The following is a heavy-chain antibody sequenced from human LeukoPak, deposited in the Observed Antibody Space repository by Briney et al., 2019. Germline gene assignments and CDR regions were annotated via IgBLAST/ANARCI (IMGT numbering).Heavy chain of an antibody. Sequence: GGSLRLSCAASGFTFSTYSMNWVRQAPGKGLECVANINQDGSDKYYVDSVKGRFTISRDNTKNSLYLQMNSLRAEDTAVYYCVGGDYWGQGTLVTVSS. J-gene: IGHJ4*02. CDR1: GFTFSTYS. CDR3: VGGDY. CDR2: INQDGSDK. V-gene: IGHV3-7*01.